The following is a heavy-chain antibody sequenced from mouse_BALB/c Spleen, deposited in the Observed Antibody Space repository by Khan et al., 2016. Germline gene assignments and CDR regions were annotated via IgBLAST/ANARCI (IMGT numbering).Heavy chain of an antibody. CDR2: ISYSGST. Sequence: EVKLEESGPGLVKPSQSLSLTCTVTGYSITSDYAWNWIRQFPGNKLEWMGYISYSGSTSYNPSLKSRISITRDTSKNQFFLQLNSVTTEDTATYYCARSVAYWGQGTLVTVSA. CDR1: GYSITSDYA. V-gene: IGHV3-2*02. J-gene: IGHJ3*01. CDR3: ARSVAY.